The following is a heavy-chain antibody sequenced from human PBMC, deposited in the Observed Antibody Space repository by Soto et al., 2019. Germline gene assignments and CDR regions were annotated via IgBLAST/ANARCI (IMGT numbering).Heavy chain of an antibody. V-gene: IGHV5-51*01. J-gene: IGHJ4*02. D-gene: IGHD3-22*01. CDR3: TRQIRRSSSGWDDYYDSSGYNY. CDR2: IYPGDSDT. Sequence: PGESLKISCKGSGYSFTSYWIGWVRQMPGKGLGWMGIIYPGDSDTRYSPSFQGQVTISADKSISTAYLQWSSLKASDTAMYYCTRQIRRSSSGWDDYYDSSGYNYWGQGTLVTVSS. CDR1: GYSFTSYW.